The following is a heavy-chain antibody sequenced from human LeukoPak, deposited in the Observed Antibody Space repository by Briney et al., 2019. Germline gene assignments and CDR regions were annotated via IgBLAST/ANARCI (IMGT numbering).Heavy chain of an antibody. J-gene: IGHJ3*02. CDR1: GFPFSNSW. CDR2: INQDGETK. V-gene: IGHV3-7*01. CDR3: ARDPTYYFDRSGYYDALDI. D-gene: IGHD3-22*01. Sequence: GGSLRLSCVVSGFPFSNSWMSWVRQAPGKGLEWVANINQDGETKVYVDSVKDRFTISRDNARNSLYLQMNSLRVEDTAVYYCARDPTYYFDRSGYYDALDIWGQGTLVTVSS.